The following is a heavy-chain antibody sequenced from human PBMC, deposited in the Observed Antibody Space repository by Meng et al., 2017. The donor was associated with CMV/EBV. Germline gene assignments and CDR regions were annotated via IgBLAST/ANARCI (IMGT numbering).Heavy chain of an antibody. CDR2: ISSSGSTI. V-gene: IGHV3-48*03. CDR1: GFTFSSYE. D-gene: IGHD2-2*01. Sequence: GGSLRLSCAASGFTFSSYEMNWVRQAPGKGLEWVSYISSSGSTIYYADSVKGRFTISRDNAKNSLYLQMNSLRAGDTAVYYCAISKCSTSCRYFDYWGQGTLVTVSS. CDR3: AISKCSTSCRYFDY. J-gene: IGHJ4*02.